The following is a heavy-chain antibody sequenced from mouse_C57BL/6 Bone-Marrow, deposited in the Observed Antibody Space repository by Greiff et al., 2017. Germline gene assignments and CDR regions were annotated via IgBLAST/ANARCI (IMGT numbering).Heavy chain of an antibody. CDR1: GFTFSSYG. V-gene: IGHV5-6*01. J-gene: IGHJ3*01. D-gene: IGHD1-1*01. CDR3: ARSYYYGSSYDWFAY. Sequence: EVQVVESGGDLVKPGGSLKLSCAASGFTFSSYGMSWVRQTPDKRLEWVATISSGGSYTYYPDSVKGRFTISRDNAKNTLYLQMSSLKSEDTAMYYCARSYYYGSSYDWFAYWGQGTLVTVSA. CDR2: ISSGGSYT.